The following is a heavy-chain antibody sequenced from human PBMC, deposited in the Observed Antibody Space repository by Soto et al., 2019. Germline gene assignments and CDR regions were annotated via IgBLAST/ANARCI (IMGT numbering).Heavy chain of an antibody. CDR3: AKDPALDFWSGLVDY. V-gene: IGHV3-23*01. J-gene: IGHJ4*02. Sequence: GGSLRLSCAASGFTFSSYAISWVRQAPGKGLEWVSAISGSGGSTYYADSVKGRFTTSRDNSKNTLYLQMNSLRAEDTAVYYCAKDPALDFWSGLVDYWGQGTLVTVSS. D-gene: IGHD3-3*01. CDR2: ISGSGGST. CDR1: GFTFSSYA.